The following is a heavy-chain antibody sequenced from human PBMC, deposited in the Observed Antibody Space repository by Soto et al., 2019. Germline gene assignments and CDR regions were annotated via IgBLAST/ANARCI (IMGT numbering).Heavy chain of an antibody. CDR3: ARDPAFTYFDY. CDR2: ISSSSSYI. Sequence: EVQLVESGGGLVKPGGSLRLSCAASGFTFSSYSMNWVRQAPGKGLEWVSSISSSSSYIYYADSVKGRFTISRDNAKNSLYLQMNSMRAEDTAVYDCARDPAFTYFDYWGQGTLVTVSS. J-gene: IGHJ4*02. V-gene: IGHV3-21*01. CDR1: GFTFSSYS.